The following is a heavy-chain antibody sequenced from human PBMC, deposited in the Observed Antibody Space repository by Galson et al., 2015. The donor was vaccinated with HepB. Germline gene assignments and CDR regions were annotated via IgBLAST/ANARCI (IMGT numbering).Heavy chain of an antibody. Sequence: LRLSCAASGFTFSNAWMSWVRQAPGKGLEWVGRIKSKTDGGTTDYAAPVKGRFTISRDDSKNTLYLQMNSLKTEDTAVYYCTTVPPRSKYSSGRIIDYWGQGTLVTVSS. J-gene: IGHJ4*02. V-gene: IGHV3-15*01. D-gene: IGHD6-19*01. CDR1: GFTFSNAW. CDR3: TTVPPRSKYSSGRIIDY. CDR2: IKSKTDGGTT.